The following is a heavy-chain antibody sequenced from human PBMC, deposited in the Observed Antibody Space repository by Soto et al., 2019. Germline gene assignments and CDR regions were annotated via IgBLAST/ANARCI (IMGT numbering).Heavy chain of an antibody. D-gene: IGHD1-1*01. CDR3: ARGGKERFRGSGMDV. V-gene: IGHV1-69*01. CDR2: IISIFGTA. J-gene: IGHJ6*02. Sequence: QVQLVQSGAEVKKPGTSVKVSCKVSGGTFSSYAISCVRQAPGQGLEWMGEIISIFGTAMYAQKFQGRVTIIADESASTAYMELSSLRSDDTAVYYCARGGKERFRGSGMDVWGQGTTVTVSS. CDR1: GGTFSSYA.